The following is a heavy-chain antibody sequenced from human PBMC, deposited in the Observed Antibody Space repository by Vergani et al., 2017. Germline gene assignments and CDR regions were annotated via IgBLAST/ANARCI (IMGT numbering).Heavy chain of an antibody. V-gene: IGHV3-33*01. CDR1: GFTFNQYG. CDR2: TWYDGNNK. CDR3: ARDLRLRYSGFDP. D-gene: IGHD3-16*01. Sequence: QVQLVESGGGVVQPGRSLRLSCAASGFTFNQYGMHWVRQAPGKGLEWVAVTWYDGNNKQYADSVKGRFTISRDNYKSTVYLKMNSLRDEDTGVYYCARDLRLRYSGFDPWGQGTLVTVCS. J-gene: IGHJ5*02.